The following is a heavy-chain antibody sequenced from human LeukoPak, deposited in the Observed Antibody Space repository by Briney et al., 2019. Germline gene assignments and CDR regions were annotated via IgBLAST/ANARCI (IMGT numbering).Heavy chain of an antibody. Sequence: SVKVSCKASGCTFSGYANSWVRQAPGQGLEWMGGIIPIFGTANYAQKFQGRVTITADESTSTAYMELSSLRSEDTAVYYCASAYGSGSYDYWGQGTLVTVSS. D-gene: IGHD3-10*01. CDR2: IIPIFGTA. CDR3: ASAYGSGSYDY. J-gene: IGHJ4*02. CDR1: GCTFSGYA. V-gene: IGHV1-69*13.